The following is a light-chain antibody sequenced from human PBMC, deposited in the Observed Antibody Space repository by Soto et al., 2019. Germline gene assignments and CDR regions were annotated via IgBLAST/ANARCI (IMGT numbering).Light chain of an antibody. CDR1: QSVSSY. Sequence: EIVLTQSPATLSLSPGERATLSCRASQSVSSYLAWYQQKPGQAPRLLIYDASNRATGIPARFSGSGSGTDFTLTISSLEPEDFAVYYCQKRNNWPETFGQGTKVEIK. CDR3: QKRNNWPET. CDR2: DAS. V-gene: IGKV3-11*01. J-gene: IGKJ1*01.